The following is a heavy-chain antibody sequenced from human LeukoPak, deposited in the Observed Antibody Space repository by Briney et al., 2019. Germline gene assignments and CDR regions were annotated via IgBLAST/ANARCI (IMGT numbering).Heavy chain of an antibody. Sequence: SETLSLTCTVSGGSISSTTYYWDWIRQPPGKGLEWIGTIYTSGSTNYNPSLKSRVTISVDTSKNQFSLKLSSVTAADTAVYYCARGEWFGELSFDYWGQGTLVTVSS. CDR3: ARGEWFGELSFDY. CDR1: GGSISSTTYY. D-gene: IGHD3-10*01. CDR2: IYTSGST. V-gene: IGHV4-39*07. J-gene: IGHJ4*02.